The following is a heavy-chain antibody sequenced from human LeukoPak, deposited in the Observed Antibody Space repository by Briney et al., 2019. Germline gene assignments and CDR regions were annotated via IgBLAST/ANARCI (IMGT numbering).Heavy chain of an antibody. D-gene: IGHD3-3*01. CDR3: AKDYYDFWSGYPLYYYYYGMDV. CDR1: GFTFSSYA. CDR2: ISDNT. Sequence: GGSLRLSCAASGFTFSSYAMTWVRQAPGKGLEWVSTISDNTYYADSVKGRFTISRDNSRNTLYLQMNSLRPEDTAVYYCAKDYYDFWSGYPLYYYYYGMDVWGQGTTVTVSS. J-gene: IGHJ6*02. V-gene: IGHV3-23*01.